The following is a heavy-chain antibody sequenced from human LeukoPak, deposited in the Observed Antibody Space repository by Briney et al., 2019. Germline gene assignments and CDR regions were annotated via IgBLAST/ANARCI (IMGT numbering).Heavy chain of an antibody. V-gene: IGHV4-39*07. J-gene: IGHJ6*03. D-gene: IGHD1-26*01. CDR2: IYYSGST. CDR1: AGFVSNSNYY. Sequence: PSETLSLTCTVSAGFVSNSNYYWGWIRQPPGKGLEWVGSIYYSGSTYYNPSLESRVTISVDTSKNQFSLKLSSVTAADTAVYYCSGSYLYYYYYYMHVWGKGTTVTISS. CDR3: SGSYLYYYYYYMHV.